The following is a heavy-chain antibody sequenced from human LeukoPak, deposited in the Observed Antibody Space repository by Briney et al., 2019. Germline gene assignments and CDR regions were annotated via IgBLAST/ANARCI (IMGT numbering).Heavy chain of an antibody. V-gene: IGHV4-59*12. Sequence: SETLSLTCTVSGGSISSYYWSWLRQPPGKGLEYIGYTHYSGSTNYNPSLKSRVTISVDMSKNQFSLKLSSVTAADTAVYYCARRVGLLRYFDWRFDYWGQGTLVTVSS. CDR3: ARRVGLLRYFDWRFDY. CDR1: GGSISSYY. D-gene: IGHD3-9*01. CDR2: THYSGST. J-gene: IGHJ4*02.